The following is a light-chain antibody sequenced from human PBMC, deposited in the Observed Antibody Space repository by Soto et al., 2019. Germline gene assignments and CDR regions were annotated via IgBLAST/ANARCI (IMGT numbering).Light chain of an antibody. V-gene: IGKV3-15*01. CDR3: QQYNNWHRT. CDR1: QSVSSN. CDR2: GAS. Sequence: IVMTQSPATLSVSPGERATLSCRASQSVSSNLAWYQHKPGQAPRLLIYGASTRATDIPAGFSGSGSGTEFTLTISSLQSEDCAGYYCQQYNNWHRTFGQGTKVEIK. J-gene: IGKJ1*01.